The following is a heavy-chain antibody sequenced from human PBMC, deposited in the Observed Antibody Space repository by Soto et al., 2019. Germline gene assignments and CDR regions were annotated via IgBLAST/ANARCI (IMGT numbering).Heavy chain of an antibody. J-gene: IGHJ4*02. CDR3: ARVYCSGGSCYSIDY. Sequence: ASVKVSCKASGYTFTSYFMHWVRQAPGQGLEWMGIINPSGGSTNYAQKFQGRVTMTRDTSTSTVYMELSSLRSEDTAVYYCARVYCSGGSCYSIDYWGQGTLVTVSS. CDR1: GYTFTSYF. V-gene: IGHV1-46*03. D-gene: IGHD2-15*01. CDR2: INPSGGST.